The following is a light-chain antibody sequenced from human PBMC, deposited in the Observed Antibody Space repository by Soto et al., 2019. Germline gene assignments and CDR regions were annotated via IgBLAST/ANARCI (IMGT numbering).Light chain of an antibody. CDR3: SSYTTSSTYV. V-gene: IGLV2-14*01. CDR1: SSDVGGYGY. Sequence: SVLTQPASVSGSPGQSITVSCTGTSSDVGGYGYVSWYQQHPGKAPKLMIYEVINRPSGVSNRLSGSKSGNTASLTISGLQAEDEADYYCSSYTTSSTYVFGTGTKVTVL. CDR2: EVI. J-gene: IGLJ1*01.